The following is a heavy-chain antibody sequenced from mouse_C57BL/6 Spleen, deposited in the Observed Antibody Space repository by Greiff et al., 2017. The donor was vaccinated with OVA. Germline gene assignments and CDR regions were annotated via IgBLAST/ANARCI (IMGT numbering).Heavy chain of an antibody. Sequence: QVQLQQSGPGLVQPSQSLSITCTVSGFSLTSYGVHWVRQSPGKGLEWLGVIWSGGSTDYNAAFISRLSISKDNSKSQVFFKMNSLQADDTAIYYCAGSYYSNFDWYFDVWGTGTTVTVSS. CDR1: GFSLTSYG. CDR2: IWSGGST. J-gene: IGHJ1*03. V-gene: IGHV2-2*01. D-gene: IGHD2-5*01. CDR3: AGSYYSNFDWYFDV.